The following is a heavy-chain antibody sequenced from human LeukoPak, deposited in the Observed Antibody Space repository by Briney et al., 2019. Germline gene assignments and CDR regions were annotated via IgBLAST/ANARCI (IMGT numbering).Heavy chain of an antibody. D-gene: IGHD5-24*01. J-gene: IGHJ4*02. V-gene: IGHV1-46*01. CDR3: ARAVRWLQFDY. CDR1: GYTFTSYY. CDR2: INPSGGST. Sequence: ASVKVSCKASGYTFTSYYMHWVRQAPVQGLEWMGIINPSGGSTSYAQKFQGRVTMTRDTSTSTVYMELSSLRSEDTAVYYCARAVRWLQFDYWGQGTLVTVSS.